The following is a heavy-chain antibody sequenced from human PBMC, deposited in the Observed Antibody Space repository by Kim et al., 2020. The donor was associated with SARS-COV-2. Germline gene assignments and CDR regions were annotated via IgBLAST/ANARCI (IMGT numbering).Heavy chain of an antibody. Sequence: KGRFTISRDNSKSTLYLQMNSLRAEDTAVYYCARVLYYYDSSGYWGYFDYWGQGTLVTVSS. V-gene: IGHV3-30*01. CDR3: ARVLYYYDSSGYWGYFDY. D-gene: IGHD3-22*01. J-gene: IGHJ4*02.